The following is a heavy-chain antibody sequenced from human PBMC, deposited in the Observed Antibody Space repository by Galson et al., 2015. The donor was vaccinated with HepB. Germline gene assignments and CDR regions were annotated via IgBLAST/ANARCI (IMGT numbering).Heavy chain of an antibody. CDR3: ARDQGYCSSTSCYDAFDI. J-gene: IGHJ3*02. Sequence: SLRLSCAASGFTFSSYSMNWVRQAPGKGLEWVAVISYDGSNKYYADSVKGRFTISRDNSKNTLYLQMNSLRAEDTAVYYCARDQGYCSSTSCYDAFDIWGQGTMVTVSS. CDR2: ISYDGSNK. V-gene: IGHV3-30*03. CDR1: GFTFSSYS. D-gene: IGHD2-2*01.